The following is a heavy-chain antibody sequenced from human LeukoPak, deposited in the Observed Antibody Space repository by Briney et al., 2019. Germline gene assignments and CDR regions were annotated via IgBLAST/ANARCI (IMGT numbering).Heavy chain of an antibody. CDR3: ARDRLQLQS. Sequence: QPGGSLRLSCAACGFTFSSYWMSWVRQAPGKGLEWVANIKQDGSEKYYVDSVKGRFTISRDNAKNSLYLQMNSLRAEDTAVYYCARDRLQLQSWGQGTLVTVSS. J-gene: IGHJ5*02. CDR1: GFTFSSYW. D-gene: IGHD1-1*01. CDR2: IKQDGSEK. V-gene: IGHV3-7*01.